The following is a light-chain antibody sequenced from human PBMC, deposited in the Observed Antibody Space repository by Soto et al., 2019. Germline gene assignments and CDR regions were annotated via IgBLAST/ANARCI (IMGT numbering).Light chain of an antibody. CDR3: QQYNNWIT. Sequence: EIVMTQSPATLSVSPGERATLSCRASQSVSSDLAWYRQKRGQAPRLLIYGASTRATGIPARFSGSGSGTEFTLTISSLQSEDFAVYYCQQYNNWITFGQGTRLEIK. CDR1: QSVSSD. V-gene: IGKV3-15*01. J-gene: IGKJ5*01. CDR2: GAS.